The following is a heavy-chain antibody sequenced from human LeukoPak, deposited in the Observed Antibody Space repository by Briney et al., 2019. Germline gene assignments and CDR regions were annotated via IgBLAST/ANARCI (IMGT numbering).Heavy chain of an antibody. CDR2: IYTSGST. J-gene: IGHJ3*02. D-gene: IGHD1-26*01. Sequence: ASETLSLTCTVSGGSISSGSYYWSWIRQPAGKGLEWIGRIYTSGSTNYNPSLKSRVTISVDTSKNQFSLKLSSVAAADTAVYYCARSPAGIVGATGPYYWAGDAFDIWGQGTMVTVSS. CDR1: GGSISSGSYY. CDR3: ARSPAGIVGATGPYYWAGDAFDI. V-gene: IGHV4-61*02.